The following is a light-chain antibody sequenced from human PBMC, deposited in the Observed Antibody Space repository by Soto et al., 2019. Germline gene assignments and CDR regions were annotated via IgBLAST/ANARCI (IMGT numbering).Light chain of an antibody. V-gene: IGKV1-6*01. Sequence: AIQMTQSPSSLSASVGDRVTITCRASQGVRNDLGWYQQKPGKAPKLLIYGASSLQSGVPSRFSGSESGTEFTLTISSLQPEDFATYYCLQDYNHPYTFGQGTKLEIK. CDR1: QGVRND. J-gene: IGKJ2*01. CDR2: GAS. CDR3: LQDYNHPYT.